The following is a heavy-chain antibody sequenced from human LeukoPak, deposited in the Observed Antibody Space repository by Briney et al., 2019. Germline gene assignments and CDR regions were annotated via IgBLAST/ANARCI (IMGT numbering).Heavy chain of an antibody. V-gene: IGHV4-61*02. Sequence: SQTLSLTCTVSGGSISSGSYYWSWIRQPAGKGLEWIGRIYTSGSTNYNPSPKSRVTISVDTSKNQFSLKLSSVTAADTAVYYCARDIGAGGFDYWGQGTLVTVSS. J-gene: IGHJ4*02. D-gene: IGHD1-26*01. CDR3: ARDIGAGGFDY. CDR2: IYTSGST. CDR1: GGSISSGSYY.